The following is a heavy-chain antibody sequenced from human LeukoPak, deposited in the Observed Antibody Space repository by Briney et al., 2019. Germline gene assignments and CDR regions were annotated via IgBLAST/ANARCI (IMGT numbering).Heavy chain of an antibody. CDR1: GGSISSGGYS. CDR2: IYHSGST. Sequence: SQTLSLTCAVSGGSISSGGYSWSWIRQPPGKGLEWIGYIYHSGSTYYNPSLKSRVTILVDRSKNHFSLKLSSVTAADTAVYYCARHGLSTQASDVWGQGTMVTVSS. J-gene: IGHJ3*01. CDR3: ARHGLSTQASDV. V-gene: IGHV4-30-2*01.